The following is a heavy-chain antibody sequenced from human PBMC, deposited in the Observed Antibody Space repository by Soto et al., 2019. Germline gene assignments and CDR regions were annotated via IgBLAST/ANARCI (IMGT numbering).Heavy chain of an antibody. CDR1: GGIFSTYA. V-gene: IGHV1-69*01. Sequence: QVQLVQSGAEVKKPGSSVKVSCKASGGIFSTYAISWLRQAPGQGLEWMGGIIPIFGTPNYAQRFQGRVTIAADDSTSTAYIEMSRLRSEDTAVYYCARDRDDYGSGNYYNRIDFWGQGTLVTVSS. CDR2: IIPIFGTP. J-gene: IGHJ4*02. D-gene: IGHD3-10*01. CDR3: ARDRDDYGSGNYYNRIDF.